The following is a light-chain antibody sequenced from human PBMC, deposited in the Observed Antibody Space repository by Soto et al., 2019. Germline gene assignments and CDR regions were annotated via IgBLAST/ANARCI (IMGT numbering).Light chain of an antibody. CDR2: SNL. Sequence: QLVLTQPPSVSGAPGQSVTISCTGSSSNIGAGYDVHWYKQLPGTAPTLVIFSNLNRPSGVPDRFSGSKSGTSASLVITGLQAEDEADYYCQSFDSSLSAYVFGTGTKLTVL. V-gene: IGLV1-40*01. CDR1: SSNIGAGYD. J-gene: IGLJ1*01. CDR3: QSFDSSLSAYV.